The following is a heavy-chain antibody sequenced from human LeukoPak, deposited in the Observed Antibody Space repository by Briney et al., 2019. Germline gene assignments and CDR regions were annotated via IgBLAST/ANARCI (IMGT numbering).Heavy chain of an antibody. V-gene: IGHV1-2*02. Sequence: GASVKVSCKASGYTFTGYYMHWVRQAPGQGLEWMGWINPNSGGTNYAQYFQGRVTMTRDTSISTAYMELSRLRSDDTAVYYCARGGDYNWNFDYWGQGTLVTVSS. CDR1: GYTFTGYY. CDR3: ARGGDYNWNFDY. CDR2: INPNSGGT. J-gene: IGHJ4*02. D-gene: IGHD1-20*01.